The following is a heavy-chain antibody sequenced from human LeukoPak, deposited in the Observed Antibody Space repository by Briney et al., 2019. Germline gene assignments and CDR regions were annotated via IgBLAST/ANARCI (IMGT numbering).Heavy chain of an antibody. D-gene: IGHD3-10*01. CDR1: GFTFSSYG. Sequence: GRSLRLSCAASGFTFSSYGMHWVRQAPGKGLEWVAVISYDGSNKYYADSVKGRSTISRDNSKNTLYLQMNSLRAEDTAVYYCAKSQYYYGSGSYPNANDYWGQGTLVTVSS. J-gene: IGHJ4*02. CDR3: AKSQYYYGSGSYPNANDY. V-gene: IGHV3-30*18. CDR2: ISYDGSNK.